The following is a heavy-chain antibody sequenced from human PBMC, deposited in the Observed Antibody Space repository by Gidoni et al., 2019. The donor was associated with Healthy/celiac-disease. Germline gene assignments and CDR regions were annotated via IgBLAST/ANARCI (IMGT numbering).Heavy chain of an antibody. CDR2: IYYSGST. J-gene: IGHJ4*02. CDR1: GGSISSSSYY. D-gene: IGHD3-10*01. V-gene: IGHV4-39*01. CDR3: ARASGTMVRGVIIGHYFDY. Sequence: QLQLQESCPGLVKPSETLSLTCTVSGGSISSSSYYWGWIRQPPGTGLEWIGSIYYSGSTYYNPSLKSRVTISVDTSKNQFSLKLSSVTAADTAVYYCARASGTMVRGVIIGHYFDYWGQGTLVTVSS.